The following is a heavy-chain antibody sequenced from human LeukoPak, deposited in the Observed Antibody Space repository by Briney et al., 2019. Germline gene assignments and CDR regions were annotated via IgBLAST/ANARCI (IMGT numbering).Heavy chain of an antibody. J-gene: IGHJ4*02. V-gene: IGHV3-30-3*01. D-gene: IGHD2-15*01. CDR3: AREVVVEGYFDY. Sequence: GGPLRLSCAASGFTFSSYAMHWVRQAPGKGLEWVAVISYDGSNKYYADSVKGRFTISRDNSKNTLYLQMNSLRAEDTAVYYCAREVVVEGYFDYWGQGTLVTVSS. CDR1: GFTFSSYA. CDR2: ISYDGSNK.